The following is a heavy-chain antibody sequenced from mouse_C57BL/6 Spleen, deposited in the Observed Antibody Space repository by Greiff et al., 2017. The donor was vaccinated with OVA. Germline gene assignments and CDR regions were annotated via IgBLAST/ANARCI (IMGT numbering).Heavy chain of an antibody. D-gene: IGHD2-10*02. CDR3: ARTSKNYYAMDC. Sequence: VQLQQSGPELVKPGASVKISCKASGYAFSSSWMNWVKQRPGKGLEWIGRIYPGDGDTNYNGKFKGKATLTADKSSSTAYMQLSSLTSEDSAVYFCARTSKNYYAMDCWGQGTSVTVSS. CDR1: GYAFSSSW. J-gene: IGHJ4*01. CDR2: IYPGDGDT. V-gene: IGHV1-82*01.